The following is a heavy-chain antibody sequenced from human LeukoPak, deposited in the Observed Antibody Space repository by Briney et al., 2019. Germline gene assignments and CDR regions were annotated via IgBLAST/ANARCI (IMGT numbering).Heavy chain of an antibody. D-gene: IGHD6-13*01. CDR3: ARGVGQQQDNWFDP. J-gene: IGHJ5*02. V-gene: IGHV1-2*02. CDR2: INPNSGGT. Sequence: GASVKVSCKASGYTFTGYYMHWVRQAPGQGLEWMGWINPNSGGTNYAQKFQGRVTMTRDTSISTAYMELSSLRSEDTAVYYCARGVGQQQDNWFDPWGQGTLVTVSS. CDR1: GYTFTGYY.